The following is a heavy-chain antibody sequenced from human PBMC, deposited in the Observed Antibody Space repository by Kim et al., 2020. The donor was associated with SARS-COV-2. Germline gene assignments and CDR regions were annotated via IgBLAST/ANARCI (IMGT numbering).Heavy chain of an antibody. Sequence: GGSLRLSCAASGFTFSNAWMSWVRQAPGKGLEWVGRIKSKTDGGTTDYAAPVKGRFTISRDDSKNTLYLQMNSLKTEDTAVYYCTTLLRYFDWLAVKYYYYGMDVCGQRTTVTVSS. CDR3: TTLLRYFDWLAVKYYYYGMDV. J-gene: IGHJ6*02. D-gene: IGHD3-9*01. CDR2: IKSKTDGGTT. V-gene: IGHV3-15*01. CDR1: GFTFSNAW.